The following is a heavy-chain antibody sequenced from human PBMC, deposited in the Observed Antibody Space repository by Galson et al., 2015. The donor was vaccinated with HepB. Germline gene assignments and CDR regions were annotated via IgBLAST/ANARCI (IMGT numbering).Heavy chain of an antibody. D-gene: IGHD3-10*01. CDR2: ISGSGGST. Sequence: SLRLSCAASGFTSSNYGMSWVRQAPGKGLEWVSAISGSGGSTYYADSVKGRFTISRDKSKNTLYLQMNSLRAEDTAVHYCALNYYGSGTMGYWGQGTLVTVSS. J-gene: IGHJ4*02. V-gene: IGHV3-23*01. CDR1: GFTSSNYG. CDR3: ALNYYGSGTMGY.